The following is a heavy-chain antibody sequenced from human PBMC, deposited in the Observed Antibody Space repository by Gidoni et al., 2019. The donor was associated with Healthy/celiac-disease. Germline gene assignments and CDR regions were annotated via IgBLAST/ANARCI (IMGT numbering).Heavy chain of an antibody. V-gene: IGHV3-23*01. CDR3: AKGDCSSISCYNVIGAFDI. CDR1: GFTFSSYS. Sequence: EVQLLESGGGLVQPGGSLRLSCAASGFTFSSYSMRWVRQAPGKGLEWVSAISGSGGSTYYADSVKGRFTISRDNSKNTLYLQMNSLRAEDTAVYYCAKGDCSSISCYNVIGAFDIWGQGTMVTVSS. J-gene: IGHJ3*02. D-gene: IGHD2-2*02. CDR2: ISGSGGST.